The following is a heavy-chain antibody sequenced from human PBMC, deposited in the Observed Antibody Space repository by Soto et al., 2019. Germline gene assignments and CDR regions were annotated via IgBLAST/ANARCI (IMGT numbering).Heavy chain of an antibody. Sequence: QVQLVQSGAEVKKPGSSVKVSCKASGGTFRSYAVSWVRQAPGQGLEWMGGIIPILGTTNYAQNFQGRVTISADKSTSTAYMGLSSLRSEDTAVYYCARYLDPFGGVIAGPRGGNFAYWGQGTLVTVSS. D-gene: IGHD3-16*02. V-gene: IGHV1-69*14. CDR2: IIPILGTT. CDR3: ARYLDPFGGVIAGPRGGNFAY. CDR1: GGTFRSYA. J-gene: IGHJ4*02.